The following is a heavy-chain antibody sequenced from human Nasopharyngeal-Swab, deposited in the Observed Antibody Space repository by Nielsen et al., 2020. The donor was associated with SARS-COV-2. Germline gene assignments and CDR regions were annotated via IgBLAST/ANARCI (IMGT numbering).Heavy chain of an antibody. CDR3: AQRPTLPSYGY. D-gene: IGHD4-17*01. V-gene: IGHV2-5*02. J-gene: IGHJ4*02. Sequence: PGKALEWLALIYWDDDKRYSPSLKSRLTITKDTSKNQVVLTMTNMDPVDTATYYCAQRPTLPSYGYWGQGTLVTVSS. CDR2: IYWDDDK.